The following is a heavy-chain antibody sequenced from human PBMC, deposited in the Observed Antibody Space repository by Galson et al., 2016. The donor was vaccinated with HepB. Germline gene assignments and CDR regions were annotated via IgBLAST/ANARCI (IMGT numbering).Heavy chain of an antibody. J-gene: IGHJ4*02. Sequence: QSGAEVKKPGESLKISCKASGYRFTSYWIGWVRQMPGKGLEWMGIIYPADSDTRYSPSFQGQVTISADKSISTVYLQWSSLKASDTAIYYCARESGYNFWSGYFEYWGQGNLVTVST. CDR2: IYPADSDT. CDR3: ARESGYNFWSGYFEY. V-gene: IGHV5-51*01. D-gene: IGHD3-3*01. CDR1: GYRFTSYW.